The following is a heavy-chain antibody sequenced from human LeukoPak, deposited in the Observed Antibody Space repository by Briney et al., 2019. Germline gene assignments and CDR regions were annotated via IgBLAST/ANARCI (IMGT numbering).Heavy chain of an antibody. CDR2: IFYSAVT. J-gene: IGHJ2*01. V-gene: IGHV4-39*07. CDR3: ARQVPGYFDL. Sequence: WIGSIFYSAVTYYPPALQSRVTISVDTSKNQFSLNLTSVTAADTAVYYCARQVPGYFDLWGRGTVVSVSS.